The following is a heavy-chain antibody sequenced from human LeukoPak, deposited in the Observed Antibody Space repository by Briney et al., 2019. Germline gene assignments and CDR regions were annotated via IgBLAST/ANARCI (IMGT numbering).Heavy chain of an antibody. CDR3: ARHKFLRVAGKGGELDP. J-gene: IGHJ5*02. Sequence: ASVKVSCKASGYTFTSYYMHWVRQAPGQGLEWMGIINPSGGSTSYAQKFQGRVTMTRDTSTSTVYMELSSLRSEDTAVYYCARHKFLRVAGKGGELDPWGQGTLVTVSS. V-gene: IGHV1-46*01. CDR2: INPSGGST. D-gene: IGHD6-19*01. CDR1: GYTFTSYY.